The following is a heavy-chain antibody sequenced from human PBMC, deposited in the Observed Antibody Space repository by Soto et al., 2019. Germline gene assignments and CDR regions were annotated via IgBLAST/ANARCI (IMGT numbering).Heavy chain of an antibody. CDR1: GFTFSSYW. CDR3: XXXXVGAYHFDY. V-gene: IGHV3-74*01. D-gene: IGHD1-26*01. J-gene: IGHJ4*02. Sequence: EVQLVESGGALVQPGGSLRLSCVASGFTFSSYWMHWVRQAPGKGLVWXSXXXXXXXTTSYADSVKDRFTISRDNXXXXXXXXXXXXXXXXXXXXXXXXXXVGAYHFDYWGQGALVTVSS. CDR2: XXXXXXTT.